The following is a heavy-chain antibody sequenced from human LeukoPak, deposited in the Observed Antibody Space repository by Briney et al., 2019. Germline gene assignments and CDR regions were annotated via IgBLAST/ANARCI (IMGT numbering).Heavy chain of an antibody. Sequence: GGSLRLSCAASRFTFSSYAMHWVRQAPGKGLEWVAVISYDGGNKYYADSVKGRFTISRDNSKNTLYLQMNSLRAEDTAVYYCARPIVAVTVCYYYYGMDVWGQGTTVTVSS. CDR3: ARPIVAVTVCYYYYGMDV. V-gene: IGHV3-30-3*01. CDR1: RFTFSSYA. CDR2: ISYDGGNK. J-gene: IGHJ6*02. D-gene: IGHD6-13*01.